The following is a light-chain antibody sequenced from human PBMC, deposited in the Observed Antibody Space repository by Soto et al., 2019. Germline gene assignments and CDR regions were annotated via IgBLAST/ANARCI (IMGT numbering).Light chain of an antibody. Sequence: QSVLTQPPSASGSPGQSVTISCTGTSTDIGDYNYVSWYQQHPGKAPILMIYEVSKRPSGVPDRFSGSKSGNTASLTVSGLQAEDEADYHCSSYAGNNNLVFGGGTKLTVL. J-gene: IGLJ2*01. V-gene: IGLV2-8*01. CDR2: EVS. CDR1: STDIGDYNY. CDR3: SSYAGNNNLV.